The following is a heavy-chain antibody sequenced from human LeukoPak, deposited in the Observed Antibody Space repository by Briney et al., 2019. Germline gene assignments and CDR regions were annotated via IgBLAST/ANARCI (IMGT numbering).Heavy chain of an antibody. CDR1: GFTFDDYA. J-gene: IGHJ4*02. D-gene: IGHD6-19*01. CDR2: ISWNSGSI. CDR3: AKDIGSGWYGGYFDY. Sequence: GGSLRLSCAASGFTFDDYAMHWVRQAPGKGLEWVSGISWNSGSIGYADSVKGRFTISRDNAKNSLYLQMNSLRAEDMALYYCAKDIGSGWYGGYFDYWGQGTLVTVSS. V-gene: IGHV3-9*03.